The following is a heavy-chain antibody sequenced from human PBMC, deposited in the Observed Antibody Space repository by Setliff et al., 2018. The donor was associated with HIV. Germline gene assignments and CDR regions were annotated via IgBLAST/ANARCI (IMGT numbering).Heavy chain of an antibody. CDR1: GYTFTSYY. D-gene: IGHD6-6*01. J-gene: IGHJ1*01. Sequence: GASVKVSCKASGYTFTSYYMHWVRQAPGQGLEWMGIINPSSGSTTYAQKSRGRVTMTRDTSTSTVYMELSSLRSEDTAVYYCARDPAPSSSASYFQHWGQGTPVTVSS. V-gene: IGHV1-46*01. CDR2: INPSSGST. CDR3: ARDPAPSSSASYFQH.